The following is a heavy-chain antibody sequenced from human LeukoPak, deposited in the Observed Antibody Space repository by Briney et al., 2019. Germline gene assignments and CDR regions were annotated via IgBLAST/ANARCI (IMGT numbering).Heavy chain of an antibody. J-gene: IGHJ5*02. CDR2: IDYSGGT. V-gene: IGHV4-39*07. CDR1: GGSISSSSYY. CDR3: ARGPSITIFGVVMYTWFDP. D-gene: IGHD3-3*01. Sequence: SETLSLTCTVSGGSISSSSYYWGWIRQPLGKGLEWIGSIDYSGGTYFSPSLRSRVTLSVDTSKNQFSLNLISVTAADTAVYYCARGPSITIFGVVMYTWFDPWGQGTPVSVSS.